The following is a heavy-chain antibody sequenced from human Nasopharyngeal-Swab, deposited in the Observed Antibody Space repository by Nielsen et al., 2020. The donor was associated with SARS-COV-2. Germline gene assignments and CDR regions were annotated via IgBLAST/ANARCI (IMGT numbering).Heavy chain of an antibody. Sequence: GGSLRLSCAASGFTFNNYNFNWVRQAPGKGLEWVSSISSSSSYIYYADSVKGRFTISRDNAKNSLYLQMNSLRAEDTAVYYCARDGYSSSWTLFAEYFRHWGQGTLVTVSS. J-gene: IGHJ1*01. D-gene: IGHD6-13*01. CDR3: ARDGYSSSWTLFAEYFRH. V-gene: IGHV3-21*01. CDR1: GFTFNNYN. CDR2: ISSSSSYI.